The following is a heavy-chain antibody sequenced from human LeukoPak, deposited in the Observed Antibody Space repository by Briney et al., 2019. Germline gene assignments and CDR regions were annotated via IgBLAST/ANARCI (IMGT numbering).Heavy chain of an antibody. CDR3: ARKRLESSSWYLPFDY. Sequence: GGSLRLSCAASGFTFHAYAMHWVRQAPGKGLEWVSLISGDGGSTYYADSVKGRFTISRGNSKNSLYLQMNSLRTEDTALYYCARKRLESSSWYLPFDYWGQGTLVTVSS. CDR1: GFTFHAYA. D-gene: IGHD6-13*01. CDR2: ISGDGGST. V-gene: IGHV3-43*02. J-gene: IGHJ4*02.